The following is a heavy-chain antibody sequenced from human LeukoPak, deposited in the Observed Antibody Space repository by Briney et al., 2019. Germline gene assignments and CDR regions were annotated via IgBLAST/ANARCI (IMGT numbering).Heavy chain of an antibody. Sequence: SEPLSLTCTVSGGSISSYYWSWIRQPPGKGLEGIGYIYYSGSTNYNPSLKSRVTISVDTSKNQFSLKLSSVTAADTAVYYCARDLGPTYYDFWSGRQGIGMDVWGQGTTVTVSS. CDR2: IYYSGST. D-gene: IGHD3-3*01. CDR1: GGSISSYY. J-gene: IGHJ6*02. CDR3: ARDLGPTYYDFWSGRQGIGMDV. V-gene: IGHV4-59*01.